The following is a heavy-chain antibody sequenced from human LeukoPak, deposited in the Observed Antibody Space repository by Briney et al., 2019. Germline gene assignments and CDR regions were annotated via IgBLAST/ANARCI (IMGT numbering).Heavy chain of an antibody. D-gene: IGHD1-26*01. CDR2: VSQDGSNR. J-gene: IGHJ4*02. Sequence: PGRSLRLSCAASGFTFSSSGMHWVRQAPGKGLEWVSTVSQDGSNRYYGDSVKGRFFSSRGNSRNTVYLQMNSLRAEDTAVYFCAKDTPSPNSGFYHYWGQGTPVTVSS. CDR3: AKDTPSPNSGFYHY. V-gene: IGHV3-30*18. CDR1: GFTFSSSG.